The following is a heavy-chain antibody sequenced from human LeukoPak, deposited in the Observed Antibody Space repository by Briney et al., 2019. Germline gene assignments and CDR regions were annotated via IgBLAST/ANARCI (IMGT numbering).Heavy chain of an antibody. Sequence: SETLSLTCTVSGGSISSHYWSWIRQPPGKGLEGIGYIYYSGSTNYNPSLKSRVTISVDTSKNQFSLKLSSVTAADTAVYYCARSIAARPDFDYWGQGTLVTVSS. CDR3: ARSIAARPDFDY. D-gene: IGHD6-6*01. CDR1: GGSISSHY. V-gene: IGHV4-59*11. J-gene: IGHJ4*02. CDR2: IYYSGST.